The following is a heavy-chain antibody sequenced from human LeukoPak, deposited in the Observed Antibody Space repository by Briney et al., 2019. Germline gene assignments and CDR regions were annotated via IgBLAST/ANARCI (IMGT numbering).Heavy chain of an antibody. V-gene: IGHV3-7*01. CDR2: IKVDGSET. CDR1: GFTFSNYW. CDR3: AKQGRDWLRDYYYYMDV. Sequence: GGSLRLSCVASGFTFSNYWMSWVRQVPGKGLEWVANIKVDGSETYYVDSLKGRFTISRDNAKNSVYLQMNSLTDEDTAVYYCAKQGRDWLRDYYYYMDVWGKGTTVIISS. D-gene: IGHD3-9*01. J-gene: IGHJ6*03.